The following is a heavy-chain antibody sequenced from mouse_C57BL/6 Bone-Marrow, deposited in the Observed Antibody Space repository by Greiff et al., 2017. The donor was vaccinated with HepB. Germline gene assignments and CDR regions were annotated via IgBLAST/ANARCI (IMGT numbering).Heavy chain of an antibody. J-gene: IGHJ3*01. CDR3: TGYLLFAY. V-gene: IGHV14-4*01. CDR2: IDPENGDT. D-gene: IGHD2-1*01. CDR1: GFNIKDDY. Sequence: VQLKESGAELVRPGASVKLSCTASGFNIKDDYMHWVKQRPEQGLEWIGWIDPENGDTEYASKFQGKATITADKSSNTAYLQLSSLTSEDTAVYYCTGYLLFAYWGQGTLVTVSA.